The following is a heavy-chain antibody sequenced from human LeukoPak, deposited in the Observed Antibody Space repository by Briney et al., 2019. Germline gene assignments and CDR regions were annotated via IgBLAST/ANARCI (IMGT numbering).Heavy chain of an antibody. V-gene: IGHV3-7*02. J-gene: IGHJ4*02. CDR2: IKQDGSER. D-gene: IGHD2-2*02. CDR1: GFTFSGSA. CDR3: ATYRQLAQ. Sequence: GGSLRLSCAASGFTFSGSAMHWVRQASGKGLEWVANIKQDGSERYYVDSVKGRFTISRDNAKNSLYLQMNSLRAEDTAVYYCATYRQLAQWGQGTLVTVSS.